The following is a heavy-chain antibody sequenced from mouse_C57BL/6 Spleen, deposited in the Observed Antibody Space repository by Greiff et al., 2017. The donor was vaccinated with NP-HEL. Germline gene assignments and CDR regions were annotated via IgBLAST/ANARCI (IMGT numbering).Heavy chain of an antibody. D-gene: IGHD3-1*01. V-gene: IGHV5-16*01. J-gene: IGHJ3*01. CDR3: ARGRAFAY. CDR1: GFTFSDYY. CDR2: INYDGSST. Sequence: EVMLVESEGGLVQPGSSMKLSCTASGFTFSDYYMAWVRQVPEKGLEWVANINYDGSSTYYLDSLKSRFIISRDNAKNILYLQMSSLKSEDTATYYCARGRAFAYWGQGTLVTVSA.